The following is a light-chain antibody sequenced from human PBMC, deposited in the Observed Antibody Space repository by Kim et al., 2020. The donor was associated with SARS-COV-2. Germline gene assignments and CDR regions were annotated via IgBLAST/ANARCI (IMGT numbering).Light chain of an antibody. Sequence: VSPGQTATITCSGDKLGDKYACWYQQKPGQSPVLVIYQDSKRPSGIPERFSGSNSGNPATLTISGTQAMDEADYYCQAWDSSTVVFGGGTQLTVL. V-gene: IGLV3-1*01. CDR1: KLGDKY. J-gene: IGLJ2*01. CDR3: QAWDSSTVV. CDR2: QDS.